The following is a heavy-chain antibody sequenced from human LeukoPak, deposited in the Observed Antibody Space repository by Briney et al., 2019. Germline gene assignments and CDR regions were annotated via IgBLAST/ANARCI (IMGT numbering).Heavy chain of an antibody. J-gene: IGHJ4*02. CDR1: RNIFTGYF. CDR2: INPKNGGT. V-gene: IGHV1-2*02. D-gene: IGHD2-2*01. Sequence: GASVKGSCKASRNIFTGYFIHWVRQAPGQGLEWMGWINPKNGGTNPAEKFQGRVTMTRDTSLSTAFMELTGLTSDDTAVYFCAREPPYTGHCDITTCDVSRFDLWGQGTLVTVSS. CDR3: AREPPYTGHCDITTCDVSRFDL.